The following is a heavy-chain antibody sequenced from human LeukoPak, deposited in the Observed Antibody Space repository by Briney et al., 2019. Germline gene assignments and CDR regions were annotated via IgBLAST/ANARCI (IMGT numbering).Heavy chain of an antibody. CDR2: VYYDGST. D-gene: IGHD5-18*01. CDR1: GDSISSYY. Sequence: SETLSLTCNVSGDSISSYYWGWIRQPPGKGLDWIGYVYYDGSTNYNPSLESRVTISVDTSKNQYSLRLSYVTAADTAVYYCARGGLRGYSYGQRFDYWGQGILVTVSS. J-gene: IGHJ4*02. V-gene: IGHV4-59*01. CDR3: ARGGLRGYSYGQRFDY.